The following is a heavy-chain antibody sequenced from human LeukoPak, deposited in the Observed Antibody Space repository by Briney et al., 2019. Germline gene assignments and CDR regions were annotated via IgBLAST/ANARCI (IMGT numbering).Heavy chain of an antibody. V-gene: IGHV6-1*01. Sequence: SQTLSLTCAISGDSVSSNSAAWNWIRQSPSRGLEWLGRTSYRSKWYSDFALSVRSRITINPDTSKNQFSLQLNSVTPEDTAVYYCARQFSSGFDYWGQGTPVTVSS. D-gene: IGHD6-25*01. J-gene: IGHJ4*02. CDR3: ARQFSSGFDY. CDR2: TSYRSKWYS. CDR1: GDSVSSNSAA.